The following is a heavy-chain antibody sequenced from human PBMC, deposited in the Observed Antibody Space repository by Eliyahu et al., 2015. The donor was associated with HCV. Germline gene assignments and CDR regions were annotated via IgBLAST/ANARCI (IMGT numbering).Heavy chain of an antibody. CDR3: ARSSSNIITDPFEH. J-gene: IGHJ4*02. Sequence: QVQLVQSGAEVRKPGASVRVSCKTSGFTFINYYFHWVRQAPGQGLEWVGVINPITGTTVYAQRSQGRVTMTRDTSTSTVFLDLSGLRSEDTAIFFCARSSSNIITDPFEHWGQGTLVTVSS. CDR1: GFTFINYY. CDR2: INPITGTT. V-gene: IGHV1-46*04. D-gene: IGHD3-22*01.